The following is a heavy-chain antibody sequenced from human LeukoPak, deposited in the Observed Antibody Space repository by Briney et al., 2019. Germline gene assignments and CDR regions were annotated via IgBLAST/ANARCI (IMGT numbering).Heavy chain of an antibody. CDR2: IYSGDRT. CDR1: GFSVSSNY. Sequence: GGSLRLSCAASGFSVSSNYMSWVRQAPGKGLEWVSVIYSGDRTYYADSVKGRFTLSRDSSKNTLYLQMNNLSVEDTAVYYCERVSMSQYWGQGTLVTVSS. J-gene: IGHJ4*02. D-gene: IGHD5/OR15-5a*01. V-gene: IGHV3-53*01. CDR3: ERVSMSQY.